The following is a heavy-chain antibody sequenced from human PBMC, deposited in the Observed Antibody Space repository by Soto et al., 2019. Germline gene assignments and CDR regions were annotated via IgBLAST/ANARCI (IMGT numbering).Heavy chain of an antibody. CDR3: GRQGLNRMSPVPATGDH. CDR2: IHPGDSDT. V-gene: IGHV5-51*01. Sequence: GESLKISCKGSGYIFTSYWIGWVRQMPGKGLEWMGIIHPGDSDTRYSPSFQGQVTISVDKSISTAYLQWSSLNASDTAIYYCGRQGLNRMSPVPATGDHWGQGTLVTVSS. CDR1: GYIFTSYW. J-gene: IGHJ5*02. D-gene: IGHD2-15*01.